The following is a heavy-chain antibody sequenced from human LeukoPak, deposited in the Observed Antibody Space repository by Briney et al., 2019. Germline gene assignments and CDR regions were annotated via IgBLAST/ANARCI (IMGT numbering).Heavy chain of an antibody. D-gene: IGHD3-22*01. V-gene: IGHV7-4-1*02. CDR3: ARDSFYDSSGYYYALGFADAFDI. CDR2: INTNTGNP. J-gene: IGHJ3*02. CDR1: GYTFTSYA. Sequence: GASVKVSCKASGYTFTSYAMNWVRQAPGQGLEWMGWINTNTGNPTYAQGFTGRFVFSLDTSVSTAYLQISSLKAEDTAVYYCARDSFYDSSGYYYALGFADAFDIWGQGTMVTVSS.